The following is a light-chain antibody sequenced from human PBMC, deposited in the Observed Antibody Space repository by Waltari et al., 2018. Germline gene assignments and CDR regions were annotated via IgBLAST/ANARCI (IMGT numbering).Light chain of an antibody. V-gene: IGLV3-1*01. CDR2: END. Sequence: SYELTQPPSVSMSPGQTAHITCSGYRLVGQFVFWYQQKPGQSPVVVIYENDQRPSGVPERFSGSNSGDTATLTISGTQAMDEADYYCQTWDSTTTWIFGGGTKLTVL. J-gene: IGLJ2*01. CDR1: RLVGQF. CDR3: QTWDSTTTWI.